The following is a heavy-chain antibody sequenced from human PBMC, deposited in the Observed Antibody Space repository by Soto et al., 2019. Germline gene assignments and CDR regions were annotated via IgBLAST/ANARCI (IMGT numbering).Heavy chain of an antibody. CDR1: GFTLSRYG. CDR2: ISFEGNTQ. Sequence: QVQLVESGGGVVQPGRSLRLSCAASGFTLSRYGMHWVGQAPGKGLEWVAVISFEGNTQYYADSVKGRFTISRDNSKDTLSLQIHSLRPEDTAVYYCARGAEHQLLSRDYFYGMDVWGQGTTVSVSS. V-gene: IGHV3-30*05. CDR3: ARGAEHQLLSRDYFYGMDV. J-gene: IGHJ6*02. D-gene: IGHD1-1*01.